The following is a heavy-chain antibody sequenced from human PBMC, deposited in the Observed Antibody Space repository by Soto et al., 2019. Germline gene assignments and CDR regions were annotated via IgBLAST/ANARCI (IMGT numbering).Heavy chain of an antibody. CDR2: INHSGST. Sequence: QVQLQQWGAGLLKPSETLSLTCAVYGGSFSGYYWSWIRQPPGKGLEWIGEINHSGSTNYNPSLKSRVTISVDTSKNQFSLKLSSVTAADTAVYYCARKHVQNWFDPWGQGTLVTVSS. CDR1: GGSFSGYY. J-gene: IGHJ5*02. V-gene: IGHV4-34*01. CDR3: ARKHVQNWFDP.